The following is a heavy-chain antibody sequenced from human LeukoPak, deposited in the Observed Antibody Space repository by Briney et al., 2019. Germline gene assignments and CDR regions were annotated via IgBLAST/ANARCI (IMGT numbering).Heavy chain of an antibody. Sequence: KPGGSLRLSCAASGFTISSYDFTWVRQAPGKGLEWVSSISSSNSYIYYADSVKGRFTISRDNAKNSLYLQMNSLRAEDTAVYYCARDAFDIWGQGTMVTVSA. CDR1: GFTISSYD. CDR2: ISSSNSYI. CDR3: ARDAFDI. J-gene: IGHJ3*02. V-gene: IGHV3-21*01.